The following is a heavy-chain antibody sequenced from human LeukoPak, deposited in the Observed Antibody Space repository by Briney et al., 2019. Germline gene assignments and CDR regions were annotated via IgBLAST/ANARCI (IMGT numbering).Heavy chain of an antibody. CDR2: ISSSSSYI. CDR3: ARDLNPHGSGSDY. V-gene: IGHV3-21*01. D-gene: IGHD3-10*01. CDR1: GFTFSSYS. Sequence: GGSLRLSCAASGFTFSSYSMNWVRQAPGKGLGWVSSISSSSSYIYYADSVKGRFTISRDNAKNSLYLQMNSLRAEDTAVYYCARDLNPHGSGSDYWGQGTLVTVSS. J-gene: IGHJ4*02.